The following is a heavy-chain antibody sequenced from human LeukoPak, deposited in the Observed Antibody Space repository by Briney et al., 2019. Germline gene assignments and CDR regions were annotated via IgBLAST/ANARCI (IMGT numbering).Heavy chain of an antibody. V-gene: IGHV3-64D*09. J-gene: IGHJ3*02. D-gene: IGHD1-14*01. CDR2: ISRNGRST. CDR3: VKDRTGGRVAFDI. CDR1: GFTFSSYA. Sequence: GGSLRLSCSASGFTFSSYAMHWVRQAPGEGLEYVSAISRNGRSTYYADSVKGRFTISRDNSQNTLYLQMSSLRAEDTAVYYCVKDRTGGRVAFDIWGQGTMVTVSS.